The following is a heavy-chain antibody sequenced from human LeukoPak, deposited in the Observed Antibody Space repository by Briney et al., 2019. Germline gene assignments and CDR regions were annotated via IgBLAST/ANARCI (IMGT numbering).Heavy chain of an antibody. V-gene: IGHV4-61*01. J-gene: IGHJ4*02. CDR2: IYYSGST. D-gene: IGHD1-26*01. Sequence: PSETLSLTCTVSGGSVSSGSYYWSWIRQPPGKGLEWIGYIYYSGSTNYNPSLKCRVTISVDTSKNQFSLKLTSVTAADTAVYYCARSGSYGGHFDNWGQGTLVTVSS. CDR3: ARSGSYGGHFDN. CDR1: GGSVSSGSYY.